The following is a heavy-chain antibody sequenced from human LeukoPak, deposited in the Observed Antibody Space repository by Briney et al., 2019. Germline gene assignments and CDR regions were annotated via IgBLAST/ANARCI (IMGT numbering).Heavy chain of an antibody. CDR1: GGTFSIYA. J-gene: IGHJ6*02. CDR3: ARDQGYYDFWSGYYVYYYYGMDV. CDR2: IIPIFGTA. D-gene: IGHD3-3*01. V-gene: IGHV1-69*13. Sequence: SVNVSCKASGGTFSIYAISWVRQAPGQGLEWMGGIIPIFGTANYAQKFQGRVTITADESTSTAYMELSSLRSEDTAVYYCARDQGYYDFWSGYYVYYYYGMDVWGQGTTVTVSS.